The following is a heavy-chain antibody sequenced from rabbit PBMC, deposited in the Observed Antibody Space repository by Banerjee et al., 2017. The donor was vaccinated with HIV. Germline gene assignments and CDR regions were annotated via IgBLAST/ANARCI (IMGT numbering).Heavy chain of an antibody. J-gene: IGHJ4*01. CDR2: IDPVFGST. Sequence: QLEESGGGLVQPGGSLKLSCKASGFDFSNYYMSWVRQAPGKGLAWIGYIDPVFGSTYYASWVNDRFTISRDTNENTLYLQLNSLTAADTATYFCARVMVVDRSRYLALWGQGTLVTVS. D-gene: IGHD6-1*01. V-gene: IGHV1S7*01. CDR3: ARVMVVDRSRYLAL. CDR1: GFDFSNYY.